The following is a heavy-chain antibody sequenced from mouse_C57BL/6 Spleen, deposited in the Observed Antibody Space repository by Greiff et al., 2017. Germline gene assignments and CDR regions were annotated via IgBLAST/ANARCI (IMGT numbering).Heavy chain of an antibody. D-gene: IGHD2-4*01. J-gene: IGHJ3*01. V-gene: IGHV1-69*01. CDR2: IDPSDSYT. Sequence: QVHVKQPGAELVMPGASVKLSCKASGYTFTSYWMHWVKQRPGQGLEWIGEIDPSDSYTNYNQKFKGKSTLTVDKSSSTAYMQLSSLTSEDSAVYYCARSGYYDYDGFAYWGQGTLVTVSA. CDR3: ARSGYYDYDGFAY. CDR1: GYTFTSYW.